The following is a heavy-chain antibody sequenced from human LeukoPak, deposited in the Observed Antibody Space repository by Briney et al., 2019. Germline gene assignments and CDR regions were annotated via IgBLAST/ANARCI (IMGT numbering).Heavy chain of an antibody. D-gene: IGHD2-21*02. CDR1: GYTFTSYG. V-gene: IGHV1-18*01. J-gene: IGHJ5*02. Sequence: ASVKVSCKASGYTFTSYGISWVRQAPGQGLEWMGWISAYNGNTNYAQKLQGRVTMTTDTSTSTAYMELSSLRSEDTAVYYCARGMVVTRRGNWFDPWGQGTLVTVSS. CDR3: ARGMVVTRRGNWFDP. CDR2: ISAYNGNT.